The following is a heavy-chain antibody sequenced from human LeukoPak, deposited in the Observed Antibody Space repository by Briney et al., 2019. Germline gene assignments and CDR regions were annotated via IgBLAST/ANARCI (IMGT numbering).Heavy chain of an antibody. Sequence: PGGSLRLSCAASGLTFSSYWMSWVRQAPGKGLESVANIKQDGSQKYYVDSVKGRFTISRDNAKNSLYLQMNSLRAEDTAVYYCATHSGYYYYFDYWGQGTLVTVSS. CDR2: IKQDGSQK. CDR1: GLTFSSYW. CDR3: ATHSGYYYYFDY. D-gene: IGHD3-22*01. J-gene: IGHJ4*02. V-gene: IGHV3-7*01.